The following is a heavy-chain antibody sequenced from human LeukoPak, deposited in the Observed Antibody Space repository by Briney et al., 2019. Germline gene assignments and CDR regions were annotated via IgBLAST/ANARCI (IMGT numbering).Heavy chain of an antibody. D-gene: IGHD6-13*01. CDR2: IDQDGSVR. V-gene: IGHV3-7*01. Sequence: QPGGSLRLSCVASGFTFSSFWMSWVRQAPGKGLEFVANIDQDGSVRNYVDSVKGRFIISRDNAKNSLYLQMDSLRAEDTAVYLCARDPGSSSFDYWGLGTPVTVSS. CDR1: GFTFSSFW. J-gene: IGHJ4*02. CDR3: ARDPGSSSFDY.